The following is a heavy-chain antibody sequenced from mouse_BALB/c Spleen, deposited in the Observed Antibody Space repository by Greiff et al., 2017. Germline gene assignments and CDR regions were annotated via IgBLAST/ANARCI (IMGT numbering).Heavy chain of an antibody. CDR2: INPGSGGT. D-gene: IGHD1-2*01. Sequence: QVQLQQSGAELVRPGTSVKVSCKASGYAFTNYLIEWVKQRPGQGLEWIGVINPGSGGTNYNEKFKGKATLTADKSSSTAYMQLSSLTSDDSAVYFCASSLLRLRDYAMDYWGQGTSVTVSS. V-gene: IGHV1-54*01. CDR3: ASSLLRLRDYAMDY. J-gene: IGHJ4*01. CDR1: GYAFTNYL.